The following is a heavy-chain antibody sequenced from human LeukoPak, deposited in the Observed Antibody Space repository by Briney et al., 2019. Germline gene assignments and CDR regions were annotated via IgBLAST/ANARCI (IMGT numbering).Heavy chain of an antibody. CDR2: ISTSGGSM. J-gene: IGHJ4*02. CDR1: GFTFSDYY. D-gene: IGHD2-21*02. Sequence: PGGSLRLSCAASGFTFSDYYMTWVRQAPGKGLELVSYISTSGGSMYYADSLKGRFTISRDNAKNSLYLQMNSLTVEDTAVYYCARELAYCGGDCYSGYFDYWGQGTLVTVSS. CDR3: ARELAYCGGDCYSGYFDY. V-gene: IGHV3-11*01.